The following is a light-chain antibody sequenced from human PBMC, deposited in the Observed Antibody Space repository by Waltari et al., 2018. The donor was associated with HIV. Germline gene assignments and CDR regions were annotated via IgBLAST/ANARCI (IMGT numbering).Light chain of an antibody. V-gene: IGKV1-5*03. CDR1: QSINPW. Sequence: DIQLTQSPSTLSAPVGDRVTTTCRASQSINPWLAWYQHKPGKAPKLLIYKVSSVQIGVPSRFSGSGSGTEFTLTINSLQPDDFATYYCQQYHSYSPTFDPGTKVDVK. CDR3: QQYHSYSPT. CDR2: KVS. J-gene: IGKJ1*01.